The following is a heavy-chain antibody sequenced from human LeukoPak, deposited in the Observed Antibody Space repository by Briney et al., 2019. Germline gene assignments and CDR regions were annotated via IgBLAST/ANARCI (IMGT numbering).Heavy chain of an antibody. D-gene: IGHD5-18*01. CDR3: AKERDTAMVTIDY. CDR2: IRYDGSNK. V-gene: IGHV3-30*02. J-gene: IGHJ4*02. Sequence: GSLSLSCAASGFTFSSYGMHWVRQAPGKGLEWVAFIRYDGSNKYYADSVKGRFTISRDNSKNTLYLQVNSLRAEDTAVYYCAKERDTAMVTIDYWGQGTLVTVSS. CDR1: GFTFSSYG.